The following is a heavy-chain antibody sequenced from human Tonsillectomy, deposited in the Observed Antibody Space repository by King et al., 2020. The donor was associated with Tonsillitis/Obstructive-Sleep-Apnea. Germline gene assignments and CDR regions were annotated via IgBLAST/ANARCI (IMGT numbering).Heavy chain of an antibody. D-gene: IGHD3-22*01. CDR1: GFTFSDYY. V-gene: IGHV3-11*06. CDR2: ISSSSSYT. Sequence: VQLVESGGGLVKPGGSLRLSCAASGFTFSDYYMSWIRQAPGKGLEWVSYISSSSSYTNYADSVKGRFTISRDNAKNSLYLQMNSLRAEYTAVYYCARELSPLYYDSSVYYYHYGMDVWGQGTTVTVSS. J-gene: IGHJ6*02. CDR3: ARELSPLYYDSSVYYYHYGMDV.